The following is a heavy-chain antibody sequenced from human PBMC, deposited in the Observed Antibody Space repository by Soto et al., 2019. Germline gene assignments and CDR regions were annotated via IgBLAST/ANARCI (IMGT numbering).Heavy chain of an antibody. CDR3: ARSEEDSDYYYYGMDV. J-gene: IGHJ6*02. Sequence: SQTLSLTCVVSGDTVSSNRVAWNWVRQSPSRGLEWLGRTYYRSRWYSDYAVSVRSRIDTNADTSKNQVSLQLNSVTPEDTAVYYCARSEEDSDYYYYGMDVWGQGTTVTVSS. CDR1: GDTVSSNRVA. CDR2: TYYRSRWYS. V-gene: IGHV6-1*01. D-gene: IGHD2-15*01.